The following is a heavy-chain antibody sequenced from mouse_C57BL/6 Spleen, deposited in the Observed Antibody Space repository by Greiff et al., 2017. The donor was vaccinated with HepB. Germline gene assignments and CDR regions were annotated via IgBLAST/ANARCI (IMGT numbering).Heavy chain of an antibody. Sequence: QVQLQQSGADLVKAGASVKMSCKASGYTFTSSWMHWVKQRLGQGLEWFAETNPTNGRPNSNEKCKSKATLTVDKSSSTAYMLLSGPTFEDSAVYYCARIKKIVATYFDYGGQGTTLTVSS. V-gene: IGHV1S81*02. CDR1: GYTFTSSW. CDR3: ARIKKIVATYFDY. D-gene: IGHD1-1*01. CDR2: TNPTNGRP. J-gene: IGHJ2*01.